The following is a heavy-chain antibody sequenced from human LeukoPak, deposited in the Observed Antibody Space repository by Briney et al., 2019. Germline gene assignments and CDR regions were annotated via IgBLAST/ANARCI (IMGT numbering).Heavy chain of an antibody. CDR1: GFTFSSYN. J-gene: IGHJ4*02. D-gene: IGHD6-19*01. CDR2: ISSSSSYI. CDR3: ASPGGWSQLFDY. Sequence: PGGSLRLSCAASGFTFSSYNMNWVRQAPGKGLEWVSSISSSSSYIYYADSVKGRLTISRDNAKNSLYLQMNSLRAEDTAVYYCASPGGWSQLFDYWGQGTLVTVSS. V-gene: IGHV3-21*01.